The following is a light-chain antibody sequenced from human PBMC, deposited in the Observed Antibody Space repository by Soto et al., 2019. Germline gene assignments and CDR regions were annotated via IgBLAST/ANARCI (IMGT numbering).Light chain of an antibody. CDR3: AAGDDSLV. Sequence: QSALTQPPSASGTPGQRVTISCSGSSSNIGSNTVNWYQQLPGTAPKLLIYSNNQRPSGVPDRFSGSKSGTSASLAISGLQSEDEADYYCAAGDDSLVFGGGTKLTVL. CDR1: SSNIGSNT. J-gene: IGLJ2*01. CDR2: SNN. V-gene: IGLV1-44*01.